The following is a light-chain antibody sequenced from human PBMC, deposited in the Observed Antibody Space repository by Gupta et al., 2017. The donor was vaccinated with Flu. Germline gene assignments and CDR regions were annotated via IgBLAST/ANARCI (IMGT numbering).Light chain of an antibody. V-gene: IGKV3-11*01. Sequence: PSPLSLSPGARATLSCRASQIVSTYLAWYQQKPGQAPRLLIYDASHRATGVPARFSGSGSGTDFTLTINNLEPEDFAVYYCHQRSNWPRTFGQGTKVEIK. J-gene: IGKJ1*01. CDR3: HQRSNWPRT. CDR2: DAS. CDR1: QIVSTY.